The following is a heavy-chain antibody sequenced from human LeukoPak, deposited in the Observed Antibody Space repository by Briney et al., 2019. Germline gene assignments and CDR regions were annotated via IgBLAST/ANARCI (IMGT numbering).Heavy chain of an antibody. Sequence: ASVKVSCKVSGYTLTELSMHWVQQAPGKGLEWMGGFDPEDGETIYAQKFQGRVTMTRDTSTSTVYMELSSLRSEDTAVYYCARGYSYGFGMDVWGQGTTVTVSS. D-gene: IGHD5-18*01. V-gene: IGHV1-24*01. J-gene: IGHJ6*02. CDR2: FDPEDGET. CDR1: GYTLTELS. CDR3: ARGYSYGFGMDV.